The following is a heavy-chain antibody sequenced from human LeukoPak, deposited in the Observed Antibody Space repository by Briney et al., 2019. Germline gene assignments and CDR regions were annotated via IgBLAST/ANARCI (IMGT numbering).Heavy chain of an antibody. Sequence: PSETLSLTCTVSGGSISSGGYYWSWIRQHPGKGLEWIGYIYYSGSTYYNPSLKSRVTISVDTSKNQFSLKLSSVTAADTAVYYCASEKYDFWSGYYIWYMDVWGKGTTVTVSS. V-gene: IGHV4-31*03. CDR3: ASEKYDFWSGYYIWYMDV. CDR2: IYYSGST. CDR1: GGSISSGGYY. D-gene: IGHD3-3*01. J-gene: IGHJ6*03.